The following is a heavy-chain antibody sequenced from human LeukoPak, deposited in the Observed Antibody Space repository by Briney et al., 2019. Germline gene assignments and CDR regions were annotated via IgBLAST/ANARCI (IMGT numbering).Heavy chain of an antibody. Sequence: ASVKVSCKASGGTFSSYAISWVRQAPGQGLEWMGGIIPIFGTANYAQKFQGRVTITTDESTSTAYMELSSLRSEDTAVYYCAITPKGTAMVTGYFQHWGQGTLVTVSS. CDR3: AITPKGTAMVTGYFQH. J-gene: IGHJ1*01. CDR1: GGTFSSYA. V-gene: IGHV1-69*05. D-gene: IGHD5-18*01. CDR2: IIPIFGTA.